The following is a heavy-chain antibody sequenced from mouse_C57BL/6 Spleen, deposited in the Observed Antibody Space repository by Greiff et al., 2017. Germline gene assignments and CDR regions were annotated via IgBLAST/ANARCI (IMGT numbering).Heavy chain of an antibody. CDR2: IDPEDGDT. J-gene: IGHJ4*01. D-gene: IGHD1-1*01. Sequence: VQLQQSGAELVRPGASVKLSCTASGFNIKDYYMHWVKQRPEQGLEWIGRIDPEDGDTEYAPKFQGKATMTADTSSNTAYLQLSSLTSEDTAVYYCTSITTVDAMDYWGQGTSVTVSS. CDR1: GFNIKDYY. V-gene: IGHV14-1*01. CDR3: TSITTVDAMDY.